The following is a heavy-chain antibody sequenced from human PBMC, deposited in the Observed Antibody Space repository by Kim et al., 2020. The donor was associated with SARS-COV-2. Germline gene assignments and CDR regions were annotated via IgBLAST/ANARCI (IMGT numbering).Heavy chain of an antibody. CDR2: IYSDGST. CDR3: ARDSPFGGGRFDY. J-gene: IGHJ4*02. D-gene: IGHD3-10*01. V-gene: IGHV3-66*01. Sequence: GGSLRLSCAASGFSVISNYISWVRQVPGKGLEWVSVIYSDGSTYYADSVKGRFTISRDNSKNTLYLQMNSLRAEDTAVYYCARDSPFGGGRFDYWGQGTLVTVSS. CDR1: GFSVISNY.